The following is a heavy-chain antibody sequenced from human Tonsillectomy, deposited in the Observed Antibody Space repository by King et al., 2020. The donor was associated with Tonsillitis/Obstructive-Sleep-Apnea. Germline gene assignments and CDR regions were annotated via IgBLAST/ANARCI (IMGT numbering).Heavy chain of an antibody. J-gene: IGHJ6*03. D-gene: IGHD6-6*01. CDR1: GYGFSNSW. V-gene: IGHV5-51*01. CDR3: ARRISSSSNFYYYMDV. Sequence: QLVQSGAEVKKPGESLKISCRGSGYGFSNSWVAWVRQMPGKGLEWMGIIYPGDSDARYSPSFQGQVTISADKSISTAYLQWSSLKASDTAMYYCARRISSSSNFYYYMDVWGKGTTVIVAS. CDR2: IYPGDSDA.